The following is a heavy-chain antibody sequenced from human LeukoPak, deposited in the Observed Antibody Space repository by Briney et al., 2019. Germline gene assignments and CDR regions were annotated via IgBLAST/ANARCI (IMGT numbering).Heavy chain of an antibody. CDR3: ARLRFLEWFLFDY. D-gene: IGHD3-3*01. CDR1: GGSISSHY. J-gene: IGHJ4*02. Sequence: PSETLSLTCTVSGGSISSHYWSWIRQPPGKGLEWIGYIYYSGSTNYNPSLKSRVTISVDTSKNQFSLKLSSVTAADTAVYYCARLRFLEWFLFDYWGQGTLVTVSS. V-gene: IGHV4-59*11. CDR2: IYYSGST.